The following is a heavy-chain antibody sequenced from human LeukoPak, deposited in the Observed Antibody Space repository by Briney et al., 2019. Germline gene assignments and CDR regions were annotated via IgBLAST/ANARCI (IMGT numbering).Heavy chain of an antibody. D-gene: IGHD6-6*01. CDR3: ARAGSSSSAGMDV. J-gene: IGHJ6*02. V-gene: IGHV3-23*01. Sequence: GGSLRLSCAASGFTFSSYTMSWVRQAPGKGLEWVSTITTSDGNTYYADSVKGRFTVSRDNSKNTLFLQMNSLRAEDTAVYYCARAGSSSSAGMDVWGQGTTVTVSS. CDR1: GFTFSSYT. CDR2: ITTSDGNT.